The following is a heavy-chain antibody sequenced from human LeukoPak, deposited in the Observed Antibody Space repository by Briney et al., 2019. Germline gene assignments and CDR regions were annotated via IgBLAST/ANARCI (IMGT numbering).Heavy chain of an antibody. CDR3: AKNRGHCVDGVCHNYYYMDV. V-gene: IGHV3-23*01. Sequence: GSLRLSCAASGFTFSSYAMTWVRQAPGKGLEWVSTVSGSAGRTGYADSVKGRSTISRDDLKNTLYLQMNGLRAEDTAVYYCAKNRGHCVDGVCHNYYYMDVWGRGTTVTVSS. J-gene: IGHJ6*03. CDR2: VSGSAGRT. D-gene: IGHD2-8*02. CDR1: GFTFSSYA.